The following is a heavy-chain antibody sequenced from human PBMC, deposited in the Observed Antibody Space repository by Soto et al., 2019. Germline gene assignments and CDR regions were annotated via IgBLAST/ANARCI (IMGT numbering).Heavy chain of an antibody. V-gene: IGHV4-31*03. J-gene: IGHJ4*02. Sequence: QVQLQESGPGLVKPSQTLSLSCSVSGASISSGGYYWSWIRQHPGKGLEWIGFIYYSGNTHYKPALKNRVSMSVDTSKIQFSLRVSSVTAADTAVYYCARGSGGSCCPFDYWGQGTLVTVSS. CDR1: GASISSGGYY. CDR2: IYYSGNT. D-gene: IGHD2-15*01. CDR3: ARGSGGSCCPFDY.